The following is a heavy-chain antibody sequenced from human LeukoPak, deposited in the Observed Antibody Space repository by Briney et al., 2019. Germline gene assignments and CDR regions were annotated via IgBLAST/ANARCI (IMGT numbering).Heavy chain of an antibody. V-gene: IGHV3-23*01. J-gene: IGHJ4*02. D-gene: IGHD2-15*01. CDR1: GFTFSRYS. CDR2: ISGSADST. CDR3: AKGGVGDCSSSSCLYDFDY. Sequence: GGSLRLSCAASGFTFSRYSMSCVRQAPGKGLEWVSTISGSADSTYSADSVKGRFPISRDNSKNTLYLQMNSLRAEDTAVHYCAKGGVGDCSSSSCLYDFDYWGEGTLVTVSP.